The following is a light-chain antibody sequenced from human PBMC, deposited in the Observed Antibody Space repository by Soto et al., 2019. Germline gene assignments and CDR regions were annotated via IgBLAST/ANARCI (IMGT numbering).Light chain of an antibody. CDR2: EVS. J-gene: IGLJ2*01. CDR3: SSYTSSITLV. CDR1: SSDVGGYNY. Sequence: QSVLTQPASVSGSPGQSITISCTGTSSDVGGYNYVSWYQQHPGKAPKLMISEVSNRPSGVSNRFSGSKSGNTASLTISGLQAEDEVDYYCSSYTSSITLVFGGGTKLTVL. V-gene: IGLV2-14*01.